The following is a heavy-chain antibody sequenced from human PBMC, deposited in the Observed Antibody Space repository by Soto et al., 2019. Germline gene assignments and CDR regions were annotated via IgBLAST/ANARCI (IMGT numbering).Heavy chain of an antibody. CDR1: GFTFSSYA. D-gene: IGHD3-10*01. Sequence: GGSLRLSCAASGFTFSSYAMSWVRQAPGKGLEWVSAISGSGGSTYYADSVKGRFTISRDNSKNTMYLQMNSLRAEDTAVYYCAKEVKGGITMVRELGDWFDHWGQGTLVTVSS. V-gene: IGHV3-23*01. J-gene: IGHJ5*02. CDR2: ISGSGGST. CDR3: AKEVKGGITMVRELGDWFDH.